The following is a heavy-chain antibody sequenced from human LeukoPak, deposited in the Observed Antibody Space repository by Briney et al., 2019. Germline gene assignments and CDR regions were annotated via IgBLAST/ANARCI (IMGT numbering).Heavy chain of an antibody. D-gene: IGHD3-3*01. CDR2: ISGSGGST. Sequence: GGSLRLSCAASGFTFSSYAMSWVRQAPGKGLEWVSAISGSGGSTYYADSVKGRFTISRDNSKNTLYLQMNSLRAEDTAVYYCAISRPYYDFWSGYYNEDYYYYMDVWGKGTTATVSS. CDR1: GFTFSSYA. V-gene: IGHV3-23*01. CDR3: AISRPYYDFWSGYYNEDYYYYMDV. J-gene: IGHJ6*03.